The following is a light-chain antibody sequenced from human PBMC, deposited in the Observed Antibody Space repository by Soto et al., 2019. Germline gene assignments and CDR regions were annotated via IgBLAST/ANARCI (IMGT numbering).Light chain of an antibody. CDR2: DAS. J-gene: IGKJ2*01. Sequence: EIVLTQSPDTLSLSPGEGATLSCRASHDVSLSLVWYRQRPGQSPRLLIHDASNRATGISARFSGSGSGTDFTLTIGRLEPEESALYYCQQRASWPYTSGQGTKVEIK. V-gene: IGKV3-11*01. CDR3: QQRASWPYT. CDR1: HDVSLS.